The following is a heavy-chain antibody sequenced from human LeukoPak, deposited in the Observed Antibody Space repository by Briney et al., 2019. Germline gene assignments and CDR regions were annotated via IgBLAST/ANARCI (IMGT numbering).Heavy chain of an antibody. CDR2: IKQDGSEK. V-gene: IGHV3-7*01. Sequence: GGSLRLSCAASGFTFSSYGVSWVRQAPGKGLEWVANIKQDGSEKYYVDSVKGRFTISRDNAKNSLYLQMSSLRAEDTAMFYCARGHRYYYDSSGYYPVDYWGQGTLVTVSS. J-gene: IGHJ4*02. CDR3: ARGHRYYYDSSGYYPVDY. D-gene: IGHD3-22*01. CDR1: GFTFSSYG.